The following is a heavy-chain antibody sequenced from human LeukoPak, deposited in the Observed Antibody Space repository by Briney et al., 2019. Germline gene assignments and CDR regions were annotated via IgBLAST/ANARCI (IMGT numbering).Heavy chain of an antibody. D-gene: IGHD3-10*01. CDR2: ISADGATT. J-gene: IGHJ4*02. CDR3: ARGVYGSGSRYQN. Sequence: GGSLRLSCAASAFTLENFAMHWVRQGPRKGLEWVSLISADGATTHYTDSVKGRFTVSRDNAKNSLYLQMNSLRDEDTAVYYCARGVYGSGSRYQNWGQGTLVTVSS. V-gene: IGHV3-43*02. CDR1: AFTLENFA.